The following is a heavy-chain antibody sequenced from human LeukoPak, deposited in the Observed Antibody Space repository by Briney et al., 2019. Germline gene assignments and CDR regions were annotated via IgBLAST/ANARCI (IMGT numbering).Heavy chain of an antibody. CDR3: ARETGYRFDY. CDR2: VSYDGSNK. V-gene: IGHV3-30-3*01. D-gene: IGHD3-9*01. Sequence: PGGSLRLSCVASGFTFSDYAVHWVRQAPGRGLECVAAVSYDGSNKNHADSVKGRFTISRDNSKNTLYLQMNSLRVEDTAVYYCARETGYRFDYWGRGTLVSVSS. J-gene: IGHJ4*02. CDR1: GFTFSDYA.